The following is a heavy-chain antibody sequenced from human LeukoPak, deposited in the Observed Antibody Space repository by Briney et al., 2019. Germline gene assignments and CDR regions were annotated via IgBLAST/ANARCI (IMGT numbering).Heavy chain of an antibody. Sequence: GGSLRHSCASSGFTFSNYGMYWVRQAPGKGLEWVAVISYDGNDKYNVDTVKGGFTISRDKSMNTLYMQINSLTDGYTAVYYCAKNWQQLVLRLGYFDLWGRGTLVTVSS. CDR2: ISYDGNDK. CDR1: GFTFSNYG. CDR3: AKNWQQLVLRLGYFDL. J-gene: IGHJ2*01. V-gene: IGHV3-30*18. D-gene: IGHD6-13*01.